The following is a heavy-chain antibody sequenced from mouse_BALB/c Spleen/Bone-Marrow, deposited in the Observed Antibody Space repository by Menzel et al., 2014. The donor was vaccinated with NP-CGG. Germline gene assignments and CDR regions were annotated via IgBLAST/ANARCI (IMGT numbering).Heavy chain of an antibody. CDR1: GFSLTTYG. CDR2: IWSGGNT. D-gene: IGHD1-1*01. V-gene: IGHV2-2*01. Sequence: QVQLKESGPDLVQPSQSLSITCTVSGFSLTTYGVHWVRQSPGKGLEWLGAIWSGGNTDYNAAFISRLSISKDNSKSQVFFEMNSLQAYDTAIYYCARKLRFYAMDYWGQGTSVTVSS. CDR3: ARKLRFYAMDY. J-gene: IGHJ4*01.